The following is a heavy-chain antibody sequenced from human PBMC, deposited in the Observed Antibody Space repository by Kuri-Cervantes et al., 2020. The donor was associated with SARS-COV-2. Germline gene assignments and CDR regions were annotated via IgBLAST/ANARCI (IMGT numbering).Heavy chain of an antibody. V-gene: IGHV1-2*04. Sequence: ASAKVSCKASGYTFSDHYIHWVRQAPGQGLEWMGWINPKSGATNPAQKFQGWVTMTRDASISTVYMELNRLRSDDTAVYYCVRGPSWDFVWGYYHWVWNSFDIWGQGTMVTVSS. CDR3: VRGPSWDFVWGYYHWVWNSFDI. CDR1: GYTFSDHY. J-gene: IGHJ3*02. CDR2: INPKSGAT. D-gene: IGHD3-16*02.